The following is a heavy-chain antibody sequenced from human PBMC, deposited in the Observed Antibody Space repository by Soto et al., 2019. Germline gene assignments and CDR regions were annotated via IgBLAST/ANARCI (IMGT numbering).Heavy chain of an antibody. D-gene: IGHD3-3*01. J-gene: IGHJ6*02. V-gene: IGHV1-69*13. Sequence: GASVKVSCKASGGTFSSYAISWVRQAPGQGLEWMGGIIPIFGTANYAQKFQGRVTITADESTSTAYMELSSLRSEDTAVYYCARDRVFWSGYSPVLMDVWGQGTTVTVSS. CDR1: GGTFSSYA. CDR2: IIPIFGTA. CDR3: ARDRVFWSGYSPVLMDV.